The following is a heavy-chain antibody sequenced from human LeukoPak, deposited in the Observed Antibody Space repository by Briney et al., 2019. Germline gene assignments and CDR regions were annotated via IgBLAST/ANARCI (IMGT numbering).Heavy chain of an antibody. D-gene: IGHD2-15*01. V-gene: IGHV6-1*01. CDR2: TYYRSKWYN. CDR3: ARSSVVVVAATYDTYNWFDP. CDR1: GDSVSSNSAA. Sequence: SQTLSLTCAISGDSVSSNSAAWNWIRQSPSRGLEWPGRTYYRSKWYNDYAVSVKSRITINPDTSKNQFSLQLNSVTPEDTAVYYCARSSVVVVAATYDTYNWFDPWGQGTLVTVSS. J-gene: IGHJ5*02.